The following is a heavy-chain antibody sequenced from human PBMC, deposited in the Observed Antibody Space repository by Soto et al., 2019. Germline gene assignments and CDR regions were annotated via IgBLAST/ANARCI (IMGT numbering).Heavy chain of an antibody. J-gene: IGHJ4*02. CDR1: GGSFKRGSYS. CDR2: VYHTGRT. D-gene: IGHD3-3*01. Sequence: SETLSLTCTVSGGSFKRGSYSWSWIRQPPGNGLEWTGYVYHTGRTSYNPSTKRPVYISMNTSKNQFSLNLDSVTAADMDVYFCARDFAYFDSWGQGTLVTVSS. V-gene: IGHV4-61*01. CDR3: ARDFAYFDS.